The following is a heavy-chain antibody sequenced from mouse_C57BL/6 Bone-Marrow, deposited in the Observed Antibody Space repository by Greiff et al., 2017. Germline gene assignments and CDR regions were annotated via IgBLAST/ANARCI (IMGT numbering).Heavy chain of an antibody. CDR2: INPYYGTT. CDR3: ARGFDYVCAMDY. Sequence: EVQLQQPGPELVKPGASVKISCKASGYSFTDYKMNWVKQSNGQSLEWIGVINPYYGTTSYNQKFKGKATLTVDQSSSTAYMQLNSLTSEDSAGYYWARGFDYVCAMDYGGRGTGVTVSS. D-gene: IGHD2-4*01. CDR1: GYSFTDYK. J-gene: IGHJ4*01. V-gene: IGHV1-39*01.